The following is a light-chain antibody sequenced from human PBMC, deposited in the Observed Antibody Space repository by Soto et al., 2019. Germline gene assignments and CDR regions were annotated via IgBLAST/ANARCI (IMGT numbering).Light chain of an antibody. CDR1: SRDVGGYNY. CDR3: SSYRNSTTLVV. CDR2: EVS. V-gene: IGLV2-14*01. J-gene: IGLJ2*01. Sequence: QSVLTQPASVSGSPGQSITISCTGTSRDVGGYNYVSWYQQHPGKAPKRMIYEVSNRPSGVSNRFSGSKSGNTASLTISGLQPEDEADYYCSSYRNSTTLVVFGGGTKLTVL.